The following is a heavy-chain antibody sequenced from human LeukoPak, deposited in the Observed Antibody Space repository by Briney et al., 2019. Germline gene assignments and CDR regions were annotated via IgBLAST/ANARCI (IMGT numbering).Heavy chain of an antibody. Sequence: GGSLRLSCAASGFTFSSYGMSWVRQAPGKGLEWVSAISGSGGSTYYADSVKGRFTISRDNSKNTLYLQMNSLRAEDTAVYYCAKPRSGWYYFDYWGQGTRVTVSS. CDR2: ISGSGGST. CDR1: GFTFSSYG. D-gene: IGHD6-19*01. J-gene: IGHJ4*02. CDR3: AKPRSGWYYFDY. V-gene: IGHV3-23*01.